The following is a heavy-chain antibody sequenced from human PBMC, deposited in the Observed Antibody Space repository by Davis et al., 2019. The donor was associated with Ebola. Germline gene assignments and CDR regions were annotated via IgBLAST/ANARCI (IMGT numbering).Heavy chain of an antibody. Sequence: ESLKISCAASGFTFINYWMHWVRQAPGKGLEWVSRANSDGSTTGYGDSVKGRFTISRDSARNTLYLQMNSLRAEDTAVYYCSREVRGGFSPMDLWGTGTTVTVSS. CDR1: GFTFINYW. D-gene: IGHD5-18*01. V-gene: IGHV3-74*01. CDR2: ANSDGSTT. J-gene: IGHJ6*04. CDR3: SREVRGGFSPMDL.